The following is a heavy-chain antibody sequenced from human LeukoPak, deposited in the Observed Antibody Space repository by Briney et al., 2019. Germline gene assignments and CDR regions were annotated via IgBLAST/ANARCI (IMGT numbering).Heavy chain of an antibody. J-gene: IGHJ4*02. D-gene: IGHD5-24*01. CDR3: ARGDGYNFGYFDY. Sequence: SETLSLTCTVSGGSISSYYWSWIRQPPGKGLEWIGYIYYSGSTNYNPSLKSRVTISVDTSKNQFSLKLSSVTAADTAVYYCARGDGYNFGYFDYWGQGTLVTVSS. CDR2: IYYSGST. CDR1: GGSISSYY. V-gene: IGHV4-59*01.